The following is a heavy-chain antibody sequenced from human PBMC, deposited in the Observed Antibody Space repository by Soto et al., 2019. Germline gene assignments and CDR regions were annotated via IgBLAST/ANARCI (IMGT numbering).Heavy chain of an antibody. CDR1: GGTFSSYT. J-gene: IGHJ4*02. V-gene: IGHV1-69*04. CDR3: ARDSVVTVLDFDY. D-gene: IGHD2-21*02. Sequence: SVKVSCKASGGTFSSYTISWVRQAPGQGLEWMGRIIPILGIANYAQKFQGRVTITADTSTSTAYMELRSLRSDDTAVYYCARDSVVTVLDFDYWGQGTLVTVSS. CDR2: IIPILGIA.